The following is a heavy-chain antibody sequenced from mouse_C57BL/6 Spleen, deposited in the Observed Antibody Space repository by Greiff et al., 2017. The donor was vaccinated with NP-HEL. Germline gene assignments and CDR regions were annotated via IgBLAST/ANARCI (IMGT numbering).Heavy chain of an antibody. CDR3: ARGYYGSSYGGYFDV. CDR2: ISDGGSYT. CDR1: GFTFSSYA. V-gene: IGHV5-4*03. Sequence: EVKLMESGGGLVKPGGSLKLSCAASGFTFSSYAMSWVRQTPEKRLEWVATISDGGSYTYYPDNVKGRFTISRDNAKNNLYLQMSHLKSEDTAMYYCARGYYGSSYGGYFDVWGTGTTVTVSS. J-gene: IGHJ1*03. D-gene: IGHD1-1*01.